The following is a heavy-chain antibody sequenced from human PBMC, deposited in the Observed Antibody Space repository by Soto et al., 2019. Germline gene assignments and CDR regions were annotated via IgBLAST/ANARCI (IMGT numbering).Heavy chain of an antibody. V-gene: IGHV4-59*01. D-gene: IGHD5-18*01. CDR1: GGSISSYY. Sequence: SETLSLTCTVSGGSISSYYWSWIRQPPGKGLEWIGYIYYSGSTNYNPSLKSRVTISVDTSKTQFSLKLSSVTAADTAVYYCARVVDTAMVLDYWGQGTLVTVSS. CDR2: IYYSGST. J-gene: IGHJ4*02. CDR3: ARVVDTAMVLDY.